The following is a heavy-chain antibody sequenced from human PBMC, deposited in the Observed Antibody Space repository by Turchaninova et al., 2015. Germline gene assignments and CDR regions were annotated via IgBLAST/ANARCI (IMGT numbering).Heavy chain of an antibody. CDR2: IHHTGST. Sequence: QVQLQQWGAGLLKPSETLSLTCAVYTGSFSGYYWRWIRQPPGKGLEWMVEIHHTGSTNYTPSLKSRVTISVDPSKNQFFLRVSSGTTAETAVYYCARILKVCSSTSCSPSAFDIWGQGTMVTVSS. CDR3: ARILKVCSSTSCSPSAFDI. V-gene: IGHV4-34*01. CDR1: TGSFSGYY. D-gene: IGHD2-2*01. J-gene: IGHJ3*02.